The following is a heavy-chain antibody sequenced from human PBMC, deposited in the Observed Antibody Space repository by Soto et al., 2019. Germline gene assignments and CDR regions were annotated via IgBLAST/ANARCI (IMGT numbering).Heavy chain of an antibody. D-gene: IGHD6-6*01. CDR1: GLTFSSYA. CDR3: AKVTWQLVHTHHFHY. CDR2: ISGSGDST. Sequence: EVQLLESGGGLVQPGGSLRLSCAASGLTFSSYAIHWVRQAPGEGLEWVSGISGSGDSTSYTDSVNGRFTISRDHSKNTLNVQTTSLRAEVTAVYYCAKVTWQLVHTHHFHYCGQGTLVTVSS. V-gene: IGHV3-23*01. J-gene: IGHJ4*02.